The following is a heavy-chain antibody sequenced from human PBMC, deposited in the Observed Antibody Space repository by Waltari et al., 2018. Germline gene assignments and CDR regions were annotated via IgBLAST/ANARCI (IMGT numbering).Heavy chain of an antibody. J-gene: IGHJ4*02. CDR2: IIPIFGTT. V-gene: IGHV1-69*13. CDR1: GGTFSTYA. D-gene: IGHD1-26*01. Sequence: QVQLVQSGTEVKKPGSSVKVSCKVSGGTFSTYAFSWVRQAPGQGLEWMGRIIPIFGTTNYPQKFQGRVTITADTSTRTVYMELSSLKSEDTAVYFCARDRWEAPPSAWGQGTLVTVSS. CDR3: ARDRWEAPPSA.